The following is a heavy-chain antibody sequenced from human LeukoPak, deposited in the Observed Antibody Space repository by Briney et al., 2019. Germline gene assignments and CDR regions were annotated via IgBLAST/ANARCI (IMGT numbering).Heavy chain of an antibody. Sequence: ASVKVSCKASGYTFTSYYMHWVRQAPGQGLEWMGIINPSGGSTSYAQKFQGRVTMTRDTSTSTVYMELSSLRSEDTAVYYCARAQYYYDSSGYYYSQDFDYWGQGTLVTVSS. CDR2: INPSGGST. CDR3: ARAQYYYDSSGYYYSQDFDY. J-gene: IGHJ4*02. CDR1: GYTFTSYY. D-gene: IGHD3-22*01. V-gene: IGHV1-46*01.